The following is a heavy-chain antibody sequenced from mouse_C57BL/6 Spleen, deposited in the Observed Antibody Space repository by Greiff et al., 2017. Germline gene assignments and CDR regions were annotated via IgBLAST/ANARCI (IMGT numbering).Heavy chain of an antibody. D-gene: IGHD2-4*01. J-gene: IGHJ4*01. CDR2: IDPETGGT. CDR1: GYTFTDYE. CDR3: TRSITTKYYAMDY. V-gene: IGHV1-15*01. Sequence: QVQLKQPGAELVRPGASVTLSCKASGYTFTDYEMHWVKQTPVHGLEWIGAIDPETGGTAYNQKFKGKAILTADKSSSTAYMELRSLTSEDSAVYYGTRSITTKYYAMDYWGQGTSVTVSS.